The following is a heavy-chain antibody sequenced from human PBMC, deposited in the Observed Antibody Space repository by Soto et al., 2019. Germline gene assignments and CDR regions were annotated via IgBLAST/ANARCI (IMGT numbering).Heavy chain of an antibody. J-gene: IGHJ6*03. Sequence: GGSLRLSCAASGFTFSSYSMNCVRQAPGKGLEWVSHFGRSASTIYYADSVKGRFTISRDNAKNSLYLQMNSLRAEDTAVYYCARGRRTTVNREDYYYYMDVWGKGTTVTVS. CDR1: GFTFSSYS. CDR3: ARGRRTTVNREDYYYYMDV. D-gene: IGHD4-17*01. V-gene: IGHV3-48*04. CDR2: FGRSASTI.